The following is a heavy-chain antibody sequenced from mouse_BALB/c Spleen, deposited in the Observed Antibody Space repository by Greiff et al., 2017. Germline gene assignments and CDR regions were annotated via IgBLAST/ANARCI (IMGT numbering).Heavy chain of an antibody. Sequence: QGQLQQAGAELAKTGGSVEMSCKASGYTFTSYWVDWVKQRPGQGLEWIGYINPSTGYTEYNQKFKDKATLTADKSSSTAYMQLSSLTSEDSAVYYCARSDYGSFDYWGQGTTLTVSS. J-gene: IGHJ2*01. V-gene: IGHV1-7*01. CDR2: INPSTGYT. CDR1: GYTFTSYW. CDR3: ARSDYGSFDY. D-gene: IGHD1-1*01.